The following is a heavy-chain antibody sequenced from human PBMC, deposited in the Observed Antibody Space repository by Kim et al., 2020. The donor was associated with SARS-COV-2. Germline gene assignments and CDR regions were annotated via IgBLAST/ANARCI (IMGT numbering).Heavy chain of an antibody. D-gene: IGHD6-19*01. CDR1: GYTFTGYY. CDR2: INPNSGGT. CDR3: ARDFSWSGYLSSGWYY. J-gene: IGHJ4*02. Sequence: ASVKVSCKASGYTFTGYYMHWVRQAPGQGLEWMGWINPNSGGTNYAQKFQGRVTMTRDTSISTAYMELSRLRSDDTAVYYCARDFSWSGYLSSGWYYWGQGTLVTVSS. V-gene: IGHV1-2*02.